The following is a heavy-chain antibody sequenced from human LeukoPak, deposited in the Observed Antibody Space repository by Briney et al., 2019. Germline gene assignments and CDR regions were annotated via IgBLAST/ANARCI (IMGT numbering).Heavy chain of an antibody. V-gene: IGHV1-69*01. J-gene: IGHJ4*02. CDR3: ASPHYYDKLGSQQYLAY. D-gene: IGHD3-22*01. Sequence: SVKVSCKASGVTFSSFAISWVRQAPGQGLEWMGGIIPIFGTANYAQKFQGRVTITADESTSTAYMELSSLRSEDTAVYYCASPHYYDKLGSQQYLAYWGQGTLVTVSS. CDR2: IIPIFGTA. CDR1: GVTFSSFA.